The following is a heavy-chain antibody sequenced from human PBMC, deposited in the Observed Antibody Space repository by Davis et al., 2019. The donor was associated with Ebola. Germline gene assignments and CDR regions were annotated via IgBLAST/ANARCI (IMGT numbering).Heavy chain of an antibody. CDR2: ISAYNGNT. CDR3: ARGITMVRALDWFDP. V-gene: IGHV1-18*01. D-gene: IGHD3-10*01. J-gene: IGHJ5*02. CDR1: GYSFTSYG. Sequence: ASVKVSCKGSGYSFTSYGISWVRQAPGQGLEWMGWISAYNGNTNYAQKLQGRVTMTTDTSTSTAYMELRSLRSDDTAVYYCARGITMVRALDWFDPWGQGTLVTVSS.